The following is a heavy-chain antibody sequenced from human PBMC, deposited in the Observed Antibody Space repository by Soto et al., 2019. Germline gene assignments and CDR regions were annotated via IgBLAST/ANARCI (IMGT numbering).Heavy chain of an antibody. D-gene: IGHD6-13*01. CDR1: GFTFSSYA. CDR2: ISGSGGST. J-gene: IGHJ4*02. V-gene: IGHV3-23*01. CDR3: AKQYSSSWLFDY. Sequence: GRSLRLSCAASGFTFSSYAGSWVRQAPGKGLAWVSAISGSGGSTYYADSVKGRFTISRDNSKNTLYLQMNSLRAEDTAVYYCAKQYSSSWLFDYWGQGTLVTVSS.